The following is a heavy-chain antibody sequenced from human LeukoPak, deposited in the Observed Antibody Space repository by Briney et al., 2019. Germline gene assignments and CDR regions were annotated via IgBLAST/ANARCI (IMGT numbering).Heavy chain of an antibody. V-gene: IGHV1-69*13. CDR2: IIPIFGTA. D-gene: IGHD6-19*01. J-gene: IGHJ4*02. CDR3: ARDERAGTGFDY. Sequence: SVKVSCKASRGTFSSYAISWVRQAPGQGLEWMGGIIPIFGTANYAQKFQGRVTITADESTSTAHMELSSLRSEDTAVYYCARDERAGTGFDYWGQGTLVTVSS. CDR1: RGTFSSYA.